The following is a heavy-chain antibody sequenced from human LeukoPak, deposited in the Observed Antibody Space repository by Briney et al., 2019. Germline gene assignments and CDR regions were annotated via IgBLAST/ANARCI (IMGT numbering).Heavy chain of an antibody. CDR2: ISYDGSNK. V-gene: IGHV3-30*04. Sequence: LPGRSLRLSCAASGFTFSSYAMHWVRQAPGKGLEWVAVISYDGSNKYYADSVKGRFTISRDNSKNTLYLQMNSLRAEDTAVYYCAKMAGGDYWGQGTLVTVSS. D-gene: IGHD6-19*01. CDR1: GFTFSSYA. CDR3: AKMAGGDY. J-gene: IGHJ4*02.